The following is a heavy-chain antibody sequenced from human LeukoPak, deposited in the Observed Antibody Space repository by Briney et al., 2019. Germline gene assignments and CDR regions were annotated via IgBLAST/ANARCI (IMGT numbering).Heavy chain of an antibody. Sequence: SETLSLTCTVSGGSISSGDYYWSWIRQPPGKGLEWIGYIYYSGSTYYNPSLKSRVTISVDTSKNQFSLKLSSVTAADTAVYYCARAVVVIANAFDIWGQGTMVTVSS. CDR1: GGSISSGDYY. V-gene: IGHV4-30-4*08. J-gene: IGHJ3*02. CDR2: IYYSGST. D-gene: IGHD3-22*01. CDR3: ARAVVVIANAFDI.